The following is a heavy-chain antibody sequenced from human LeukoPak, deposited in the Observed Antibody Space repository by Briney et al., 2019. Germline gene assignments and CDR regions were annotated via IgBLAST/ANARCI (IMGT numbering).Heavy chain of an antibody. J-gene: IGHJ4*02. V-gene: IGHV3-48*01. Sequence: PGGSLRLSCAASGFTFSSYSMNWVRQAPGKGLEWVSYISSSRSTIYYADSVKGRFTISRDNAKNSLYLQMNSLRAEDTAVYYCARDRGYCSSTSCYTNYFDYWGQGTLVTVSS. CDR1: GFTFSSYS. CDR2: ISSSRSTI. D-gene: IGHD2-2*02. CDR3: ARDRGYCSSTSCYTNYFDY.